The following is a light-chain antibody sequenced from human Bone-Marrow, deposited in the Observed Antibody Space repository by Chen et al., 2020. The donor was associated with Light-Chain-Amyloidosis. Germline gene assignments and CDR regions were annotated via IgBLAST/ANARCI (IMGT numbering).Light chain of an antibody. CDR1: SSSIGAGYD. J-gene: IGLJ3*02. V-gene: IGLV1-40*01. CDR3: QSHDSSLSGSV. Sequence: QSVLTQPPSVSGAPGQRVTISCTGSSSSIGAGYDVHWYQQLPGTAPKLLIYGNSNRPSGVPDRFSGSKSGTSASLAITGLQAEDEADYYCQSHDSSLSGSVFGGGTKLTVL. CDR2: GNS.